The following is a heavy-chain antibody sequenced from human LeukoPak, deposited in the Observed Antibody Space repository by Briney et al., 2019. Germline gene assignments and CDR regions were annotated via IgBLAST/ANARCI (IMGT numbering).Heavy chain of an antibody. J-gene: IGHJ4*02. CDR2: TSNSGFGT. V-gene: IGHV3-23*01. Sequence: AQSLRLSCAASGFTFSNYGMSWVRQAPGKGLEWVSSTSNSGFGTYYADSVKGRFSISRDNSTNTLYLQLNRLRAEDTAVYYCAKDLVVVAATDDFWGQGSLVTVSS. CDR3: AKDLVVVAATDDF. CDR1: GFTFSNYG. D-gene: IGHD2-15*01.